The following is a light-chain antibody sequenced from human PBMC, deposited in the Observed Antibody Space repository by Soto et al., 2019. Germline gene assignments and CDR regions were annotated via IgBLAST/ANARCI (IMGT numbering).Light chain of an antibody. CDR1: QSVADNY. V-gene: IGKV3-20*01. Sequence: EIVLTQSPGTLSLSPGDRATLSCKASQSVADNYLAWYQQKPGQAPRLLIYAASRRAIGIPDTFSGSGSGTDFTLTITRLEPEDFELYYCQQYGHSPRTFGQRTKVDIK. J-gene: IGKJ1*01. CDR2: AAS. CDR3: QQYGHSPRT.